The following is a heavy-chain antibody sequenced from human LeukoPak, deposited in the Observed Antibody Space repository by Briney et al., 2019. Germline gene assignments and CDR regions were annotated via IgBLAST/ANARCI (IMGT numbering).Heavy chain of an antibody. J-gene: IGHJ6*02. CDR1: GGSISSYY. D-gene: IGHD4-11*01. Sequence: SETLSLTCTVSGGSISSYYWSWIRQPPGKGLEWIGYIYYSGSTNYNPSLKSRVTISVDTSKNQFSLKLSSVTAADTAVYYCARKTTRPYYYYYYGMDVWGQGTTVTVSS. V-gene: IGHV4-59*12. CDR3: ARKTTRPYYYYYYGMDV. CDR2: IYYSGST.